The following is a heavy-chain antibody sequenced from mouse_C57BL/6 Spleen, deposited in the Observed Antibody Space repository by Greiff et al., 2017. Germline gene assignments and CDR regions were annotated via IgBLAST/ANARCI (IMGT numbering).Heavy chain of an antibody. V-gene: IGHV1-52*01. CDR3: ARSYGSYWYFDG. CDR1: GYTFTSYW. Sequence: QVQLQQPGAELVRPGSSVKLSCKASGYTFTSYWMHWVKQRPIQGLEWIGNIDPSDSETHYNQKFKDKATLTVDESSSTAYMQLSSLTSEDSAVYYCARSYGSYWYFDGWGTGTTVTVSS. CDR2: IDPSDSET. D-gene: IGHD1-1*01. J-gene: IGHJ1*03.